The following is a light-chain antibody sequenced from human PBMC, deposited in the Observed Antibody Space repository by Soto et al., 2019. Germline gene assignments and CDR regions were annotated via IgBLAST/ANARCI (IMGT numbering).Light chain of an antibody. CDR3: SSYTSSSLYV. CDR1: ISDVGGYNY. J-gene: IGLJ1*01. Sequence: QSALTQPASVSGSPGQSITISCTGTISDVGGYNYVSWYQQHPGKAPKLMIYDVSNRPSGVSNRFSGSKSGNTASLTISWLQAEDEADYYCSSYTSSSLYVFGTGTKVTVL. V-gene: IGLV2-14*01. CDR2: DVS.